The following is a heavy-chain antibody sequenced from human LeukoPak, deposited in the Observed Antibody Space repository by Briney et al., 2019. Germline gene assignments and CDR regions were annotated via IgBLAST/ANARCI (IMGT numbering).Heavy chain of an antibody. J-gene: IGHJ4*02. CDR1: GYTFTGYY. Sequence: ASVNVSCKASGYTFTGYYMHWVRQAPGQGLEWMGWINPNSGGTNYAQKFQGGVTMNRDTSISTAYMELSRLRSDDTAVYYCARSYYYGSGNVDYWGQGTLVTVSS. CDR3: ARSYYYGSGNVDY. V-gene: IGHV1-2*02. CDR2: INPNSGGT. D-gene: IGHD3-10*01.